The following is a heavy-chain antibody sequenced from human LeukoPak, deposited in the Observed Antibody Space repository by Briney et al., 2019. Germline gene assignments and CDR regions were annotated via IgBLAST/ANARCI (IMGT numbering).Heavy chain of an antibody. D-gene: IGHD2-2*01. CDR2: ISYDGSNK. Sequence: GRSLRLFCAASGFTFSSYAMHWVRQAPGKGLEWVAVISYDGSNKYYADSVKGRFTISRDNSKNTLYLQMNSLRAEDTAVYYCARSLGYCSSTSCYGVDYWGQGTLVTVSS. V-gene: IGHV3-30-3*01. CDR3: ARSLGYCSSTSCYGVDY. J-gene: IGHJ4*02. CDR1: GFTFSSYA.